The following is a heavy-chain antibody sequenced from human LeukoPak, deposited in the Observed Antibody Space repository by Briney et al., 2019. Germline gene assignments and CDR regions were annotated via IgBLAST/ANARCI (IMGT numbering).Heavy chain of an antibody. D-gene: IGHD3-10*01. Sequence: SETLSLTCAVYGGSFSGYYWGWIRQPPGKGLGWIGEINHSGSTNYNPSLKSRVTISVDTSKNQFSLKPSSVTAADTAVYYCARTKGYGSGSYVDYWGQGTLVTVSS. J-gene: IGHJ4*02. V-gene: IGHV4-34*01. CDR3: ARTKGYGSGSYVDY. CDR1: GGSFSGYY. CDR2: INHSGST.